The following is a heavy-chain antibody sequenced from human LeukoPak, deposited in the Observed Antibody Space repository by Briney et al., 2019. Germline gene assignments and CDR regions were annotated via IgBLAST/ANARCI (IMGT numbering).Heavy chain of an antibody. J-gene: IGHJ5*02. CDR3: ARGPPFIAAAGTYWFDP. Sequence: GGSLRLSCAASGFTFSSYWMHWVRQAPGKGLVWVSRISDGGSTTTYADSVKGRFTISRDNAKNTLYLQMNSLRAEDTAVYYCARGPPFIAAAGTYWFDPWGQGTLVTVFS. D-gene: IGHD6-13*01. V-gene: IGHV3-74*01. CDR2: ISDGGSTT. CDR1: GFTFSSYW.